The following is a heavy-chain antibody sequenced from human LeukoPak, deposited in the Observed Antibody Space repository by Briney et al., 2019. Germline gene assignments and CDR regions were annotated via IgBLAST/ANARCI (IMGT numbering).Heavy chain of an antibody. J-gene: IGHJ3*02. CDR3: AHRIEGLRFLEWLNAFDI. Sequence: SGPALVKPTQTLTLTCTFSGFSLSTSGMCVSWIRQPPGKALEWLARIDWDDDKYYSTSLKSRLTITKDTSKNQVVLTMTNMDPVDTATYYCAHRIEGLRFLEWLNAFDIWGQGTMVTVSS. CDR1: GFSLSTSGMC. CDR2: IDWDDDK. D-gene: IGHD3-3*01. V-gene: IGHV2-70*12.